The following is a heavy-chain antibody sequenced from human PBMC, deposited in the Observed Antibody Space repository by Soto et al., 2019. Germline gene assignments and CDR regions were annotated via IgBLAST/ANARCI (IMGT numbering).Heavy chain of an antibody. J-gene: IGHJ5*02. CDR2: FIPVFGTV. CDR1: GITFSNYA. D-gene: IGHD3-9*01. V-gene: IGHV1-69*01. CDR3: ARGGRINYDILTESRDWFDP. Sequence: QVQLVQSGAEVKKPGSSVKVSCKASGITFSNYAITWVRQAPGQGLEWMGGFIPVFGTVNYAQKFQGRVTLTADESTSTAYMELSSLRSEDTAMYYCARGGRINYDILTESRDWFDPWGQGTLVTVSS.